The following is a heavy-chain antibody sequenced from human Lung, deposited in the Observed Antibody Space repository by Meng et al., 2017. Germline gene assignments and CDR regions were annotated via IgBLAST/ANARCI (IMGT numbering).Heavy chain of an antibody. D-gene: IGHD1-14*01. Sequence: GESLKISCAASRFTFSSYCMSWVRQAPGKGLKWVANIKEDGSEKDYVDSVKGRFTISRDNAKNSLFLQMNSLRAEDTAVYYCAREITGAASAFDIWGQGTLVTVSS. J-gene: IGHJ3*02. CDR3: AREITGAASAFDI. CDR2: IKEDGSEK. V-gene: IGHV3-7*01. CDR1: RFTFSSYC.